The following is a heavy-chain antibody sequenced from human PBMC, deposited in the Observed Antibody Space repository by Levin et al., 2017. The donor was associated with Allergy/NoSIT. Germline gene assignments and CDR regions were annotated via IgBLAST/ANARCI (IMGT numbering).Heavy chain of an antibody. D-gene: IGHD4-11*01. CDR3: ARDDYPIKYYYYGMDV. J-gene: IGHJ6*02. CDR1: GFTFSSYG. Sequence: LSLPCAASGFTFSSYGMHWVRQAPGKGLEWVAVIWYDGSNKYYADSVKGRFTISRDNSKNTLYLQMNSLRAEDTAVYYCARDDYPIKYYYYGMDVWGQGTTVTVSS. CDR2: IWYDGSNK. V-gene: IGHV3-33*01.